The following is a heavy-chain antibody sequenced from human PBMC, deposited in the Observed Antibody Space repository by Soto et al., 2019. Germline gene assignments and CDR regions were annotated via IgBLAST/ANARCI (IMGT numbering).Heavy chain of an antibody. J-gene: IGHJ3*02. CDR2: MNPNSGNT. D-gene: IGHD2-21*02. V-gene: IGHV1-8*01. CDR1: GYTFTSYD. Sequence: ASVKVSCKASGYTFTSYDINWVPQATGQGLEWMGWMNPNSGNTGYAQKFQGRVTMTRNTSISTAYMELSSLRSEDTAVYYCSRGRWVTRESEAFDIWGQGTMVTVSS. CDR3: SRGRWVTRESEAFDI.